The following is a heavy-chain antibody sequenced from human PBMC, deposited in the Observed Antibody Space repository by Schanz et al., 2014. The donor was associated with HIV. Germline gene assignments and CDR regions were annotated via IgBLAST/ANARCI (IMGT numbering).Heavy chain of an antibody. CDR1: GFTFSSYW. D-gene: IGHD2-2*01. CDR3: ARDGEGCSGTSCHSDAFDI. V-gene: IGHV3-74*03. Sequence: EVQLVEFGGGLVQPGGSLRLSCEASGFTFSSYWMHWVRQVPGKGLVWVSRINSEGSSTTYEYADSVKGRFTISRDNSKNTEKMEMNRMREEDTERYEGARDGEGCSGTSCHSDAFDIWGQGTMVTVS. J-gene: IGHJ3*02. CDR2: INSEGSST.